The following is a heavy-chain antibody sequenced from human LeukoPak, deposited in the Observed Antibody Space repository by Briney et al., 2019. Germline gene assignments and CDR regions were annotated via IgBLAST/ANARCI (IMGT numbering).Heavy chain of an antibody. Sequence: PSETLSLTCTVSGGSISSGGYYWSWIRQHPGKGLEWIGYIYYSGSTYYNPPLKSRVTISVDTSKNQFSLKLSSVTAADTAVYYCARDRGRESAATSGYFDYWGQGTLVTVSS. J-gene: IGHJ4*02. CDR2: IYYSGST. D-gene: IGHD2-15*01. V-gene: IGHV4-31*03. CDR1: GGSISSGGYY. CDR3: ARDRGRESAATSGYFDY.